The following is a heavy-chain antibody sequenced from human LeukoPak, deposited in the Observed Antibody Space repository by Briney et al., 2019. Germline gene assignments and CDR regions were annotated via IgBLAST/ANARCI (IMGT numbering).Heavy chain of an antibody. V-gene: IGHV5-51*01. D-gene: IGHD5-18*01. J-gene: IGHJ4*02. Sequence: GESLKISCKGPGYSFTSFWIGWVRQVPGKGLEWMGFIYSGDSDTRYSPSFQGQVTISADKSIRTAYLQWSSLKASDTAMYYCARPGYSYGAFDYWGQGTLVTVSS. CDR1: GYSFTSFW. CDR2: IYSGDSDT. CDR3: ARPGYSYGAFDY.